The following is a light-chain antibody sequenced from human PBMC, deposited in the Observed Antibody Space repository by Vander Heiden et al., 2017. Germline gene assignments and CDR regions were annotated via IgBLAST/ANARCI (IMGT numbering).Light chain of an antibody. CDR1: QDISNY. CDR3: QQDYNLHY. Sequence: DIQMTQSPSSLSASVGDRVTITCQASQDISNYLNWYQQKPGKAPKLLIYDASNLETGVPSRFSGSGSGTDFTFTISSLQPEDIATYYCQQDYNLHYFGHGTKVDIK. J-gene: IGKJ3*01. CDR2: DAS. V-gene: IGKV1-33*01.